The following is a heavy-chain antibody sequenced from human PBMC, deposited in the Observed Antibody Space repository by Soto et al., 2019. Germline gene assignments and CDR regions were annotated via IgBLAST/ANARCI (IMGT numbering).Heavy chain of an antibody. CDR1: GDSIDTSSYC. CDR3: ARQGEHSSSYFFDS. J-gene: IGHJ4*02. Sequence: QLQLQESGPGLVKPSETLSLTCTVSGDSIDTSSYCWGWIRQPPVKGLEWIGSVCYRGTTYYNPSLKSRLTISVDTSKRQFSLKLSSVTAADTAVFYCARQGEHSSSYFFDSWGQGTLVTVSS. V-gene: IGHV4-39*01. D-gene: IGHD6-6*01. CDR2: VCYRGTT.